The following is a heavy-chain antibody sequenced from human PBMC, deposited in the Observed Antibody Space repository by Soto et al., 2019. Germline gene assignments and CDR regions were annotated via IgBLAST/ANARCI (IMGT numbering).Heavy chain of an antibody. V-gene: IGHV4-4*07. CDR2: IYSSGSA. Sequence: PSATLSLTCTVSGGSIYTYSWTWLRQPAGKGLEWIGHIYSSGSANYNPSLKSRVSMSVDTSKNQFSLKLNSVTAADTAVYYCATIVGANDYWGQGTLVTVSS. CDR1: GGSIYTYS. CDR3: ATIVGANDY. J-gene: IGHJ4*02. D-gene: IGHD1-26*01.